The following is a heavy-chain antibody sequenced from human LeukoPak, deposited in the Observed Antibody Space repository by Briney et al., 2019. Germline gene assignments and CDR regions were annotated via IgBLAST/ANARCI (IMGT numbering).Heavy chain of an antibody. D-gene: IGHD2-15*01. Sequence: SETLSLTCTVSGGSISGYYWGWIRQSPGRGLEWIGQIYHTESTYYNSSLKSRVTISVDTSKNQFSLKLSSVTAADTAVYYCARVAGCSGGTCYFGLYYFDYWGQGTLVTVSS. CDR2: IYHTEST. CDR3: ARVAGCSGGTCYFGLYYFDY. CDR1: GGSISGYY. J-gene: IGHJ4*02. V-gene: IGHV4-38-2*02.